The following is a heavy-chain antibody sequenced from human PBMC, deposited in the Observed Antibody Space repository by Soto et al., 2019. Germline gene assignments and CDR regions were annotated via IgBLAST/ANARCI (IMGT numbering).Heavy chain of an antibody. J-gene: IGHJ4*02. CDR2: IYWDDVQ. D-gene: IGHD2-15*01. V-gene: IGHV2-5*02. CDR1: GFSLSTSGVG. Sequence: QITLKEPGPTLVKPTQTLTLTCTISGFSLSTSGVGVGWIRQPPGKALEWLALIYWDDVQRYSPSLKTRLTITKDTSRNQVVLTMTNMDPVDTATYYCAHSPCSGGTCYLFDYWGQGMLGTVSS. CDR3: AHSPCSGGTCYLFDY.